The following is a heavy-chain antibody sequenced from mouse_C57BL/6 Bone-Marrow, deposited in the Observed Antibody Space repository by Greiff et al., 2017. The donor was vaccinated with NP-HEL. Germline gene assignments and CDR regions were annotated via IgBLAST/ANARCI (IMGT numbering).Heavy chain of an antibody. CDR3: ARGLWQFAY. Sequence: EVQLQQSGPELVKPGASVKIPCKASGYTFTDYNMDWVKQSHGKSLEWIGDINPNNGGAIYNQKFKGKATLTVDKSSSTAYMELRSLTSEDTAVYYCARGLWQFAYWGQGTLVTVSA. J-gene: IGHJ3*01. CDR1: GYTFTDYN. CDR2: INPNNGGA. D-gene: IGHD1-1*02. V-gene: IGHV1-18*01.